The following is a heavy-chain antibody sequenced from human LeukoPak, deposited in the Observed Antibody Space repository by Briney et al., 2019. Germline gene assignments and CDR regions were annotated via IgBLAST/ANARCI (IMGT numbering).Heavy chain of an antibody. CDR2: IYHSGTT. D-gene: IGHD6-6*01. Sequence: SETLSLTCTVSGSSISSGYHWGWVRQPPGKGLEWIGSIYHSGTTYYSPSLKSRATISVDTSKNQFSLRLSSVTAADTAVYYCSRESSSSSHYWGQGTLVTVSS. J-gene: IGHJ4*02. CDR1: GSSISSGYH. V-gene: IGHV4-38-2*02. CDR3: SRESSSSSHY.